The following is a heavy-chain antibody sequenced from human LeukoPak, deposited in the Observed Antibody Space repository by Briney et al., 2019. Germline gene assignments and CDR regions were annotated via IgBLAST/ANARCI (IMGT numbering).Heavy chain of an antibody. CDR2: IYPRDVST. CDR3: AGDQEGFDY. V-gene: IGHV1-46*01. J-gene: IGHJ4*02. Sequence: ASVKVSCKASGYSFTSNYIHWVRQAPGQGLEWMGMIYPRDVSTSYAQRFQDRVTVTRDTSTSTVHMELSGLRSEDTAVYYCAGDQEGFDYWGQGTLVTVSS. CDR1: GYSFTSNY.